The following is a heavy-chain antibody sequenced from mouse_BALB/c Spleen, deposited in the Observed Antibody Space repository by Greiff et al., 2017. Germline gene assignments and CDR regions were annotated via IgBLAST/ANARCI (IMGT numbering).Heavy chain of an antibody. D-gene: IGHD1-1*01. CDR3: GSGSSYAYWYFDV. CDR1: GYSFTGYF. J-gene: IGHJ1*01. V-gene: IGHV1-37*01. CDR2: INPYNGDT. Sequence: VQLKQSGPELVKPGASVKISCKASGYSFTGYFMNWVKQSHGKSLEWIGRINPYNGDTFYNQKFKGKATLTVDKSSSTAHMELLSLTSEDSAVYYCGSGSSYAYWYFDVWGAGTTVTVSS.